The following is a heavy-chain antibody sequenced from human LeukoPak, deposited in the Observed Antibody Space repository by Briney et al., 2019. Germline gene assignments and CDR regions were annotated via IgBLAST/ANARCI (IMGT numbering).Heavy chain of an antibody. Sequence: AGGSLRLSCAASGFTFSSYWMSWVHQAPGKGLEWVANIKQDGSEKYYVDSVKGRFTISRDNAKNSLYLQMNSLRAEDTAVYYCARDLYGYSSGWYFDYWGQGTLVTVSS. J-gene: IGHJ4*02. D-gene: IGHD6-19*01. V-gene: IGHV3-7*01. CDR3: ARDLYGYSSGWYFDY. CDR2: IKQDGSEK. CDR1: GFTFSSYW.